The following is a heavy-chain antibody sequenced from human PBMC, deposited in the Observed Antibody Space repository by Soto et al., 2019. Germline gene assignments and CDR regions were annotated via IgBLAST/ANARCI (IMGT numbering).Heavy chain of an antibody. Sequence: GWSLRLSCAASGFTFSSYDMHWVRQATGKGLEWVSAIGTAGDTYYPGSVKGRFTISRENAKNSLYLQMNSLRAEDTAVYYCARYAGDYYDSSGYLDYWGQGTLVTVSS. CDR3: ARYAGDYYDSSGYLDY. V-gene: IGHV3-13*01. D-gene: IGHD3-22*01. J-gene: IGHJ4*02. CDR1: GFTFSSYD. CDR2: IGTAGDT.